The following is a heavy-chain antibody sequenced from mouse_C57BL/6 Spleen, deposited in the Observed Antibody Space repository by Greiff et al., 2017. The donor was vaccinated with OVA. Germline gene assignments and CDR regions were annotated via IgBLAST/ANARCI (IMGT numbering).Heavy chain of an antibody. Sequence: VQLQQSGAELVRPGASVKLSCTASGFNIKDYYMHWVKQRPEQGLEWIGRIDPEDGDTEYAPTFQVKATMTADTSSNTAYLQLSSLTSEDTAVYYCTSYYSNYTPFAYWGQGTLVTVSA. V-gene: IGHV14-1*01. CDR3: TSYYSNYTPFAY. CDR1: GFNIKDYY. J-gene: IGHJ3*01. D-gene: IGHD2-5*01. CDR2: IDPEDGDT.